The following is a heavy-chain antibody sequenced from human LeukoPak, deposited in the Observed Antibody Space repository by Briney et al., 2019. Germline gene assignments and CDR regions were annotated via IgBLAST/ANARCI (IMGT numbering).Heavy chain of an antibody. CDR1: GYTFTSYG. V-gene: IGHV1-18*01. CDR3: ARECRIALRSRMDV. D-gene: IGHD2-2*01. Sequence: ASVKVSCKASGYTFTSYGISWVRQAPGHGLEWMGWISAYNGNTNYAQKLQGRVTMTTDTSTSTAYMELRSLRSDDTTVYYCARECRIALRSRMDVWGQGTTVTVSS. CDR2: ISAYNGNT. J-gene: IGHJ6*02.